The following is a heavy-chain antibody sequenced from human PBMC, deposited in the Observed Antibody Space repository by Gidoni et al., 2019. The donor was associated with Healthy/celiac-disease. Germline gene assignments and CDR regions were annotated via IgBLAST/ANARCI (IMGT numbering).Heavy chain of an antibody. CDR3: ASFTPGYSYDY. V-gene: IGHV4-39*07. Sequence: QLQLPESGPGLVKPSETLSLTSPVSVGSISSSSYYWVWIRQPPGKGLEWIGSIYYSGRTYYNPSLKSRVTISVETSKNQFSLKLSSVTAADTAGDDWASFTPGYSYDYWGQGTLVTVSS. D-gene: IGHD5-18*01. CDR1: VGSISSSSYY. J-gene: IGHJ4*02. CDR2: IYYSGRT.